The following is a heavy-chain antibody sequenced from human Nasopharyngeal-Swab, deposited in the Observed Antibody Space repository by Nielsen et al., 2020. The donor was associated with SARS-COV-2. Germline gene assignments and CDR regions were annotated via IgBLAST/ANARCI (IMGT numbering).Heavy chain of an antibody. D-gene: IGHD6-13*01. V-gene: IGHV3-43*02. CDR2: ISGSGGST. CDR3: AKDIAADGLGQYYFDY. CDR1: GFTFSTYW. Sequence: GESLKISCAASGFTFSTYWMHWVRQAPGKGLEWVSAISGSGGSTYYADSMKGRFTISRDNSKASLYLQMNSLRTEDSGLYYCAKDIAADGLGQYYFDYWGRGTLVTVSS. J-gene: IGHJ4*02.